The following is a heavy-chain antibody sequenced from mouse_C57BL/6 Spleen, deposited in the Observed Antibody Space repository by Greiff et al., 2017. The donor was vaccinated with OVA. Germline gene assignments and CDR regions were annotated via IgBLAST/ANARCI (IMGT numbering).Heavy chain of an antibody. Sequence: QVQLQQSGAELVRPGASVTLSCKASGYTFTDYEMHWVKQTPVHGLEWIGAIDPETGGTAYNQKFKGKAILTADKSSSTAYMELRSLTSEDSAVYDCTRDYGSIYWYFDVWGTGTTVTVSS. V-gene: IGHV1-15*01. CDR2: IDPETGGT. J-gene: IGHJ1*03. CDR1: GYTFTDYE. D-gene: IGHD1-1*01. CDR3: TRDYGSIYWYFDV.